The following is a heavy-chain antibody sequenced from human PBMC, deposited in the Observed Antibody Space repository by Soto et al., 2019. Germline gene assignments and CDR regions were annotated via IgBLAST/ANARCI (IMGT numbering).Heavy chain of an antibody. V-gene: IGHV3-33*01. Sequence: AGGSLRLSCAASGFTFSGYGMHWVRQAPGKGLEWVAVIWYDGSKKYYADSLRGRFTISRDNSKNTLYLQINSLRTDDTAVYYCARDVHAFDIWGQGTMVTVSS. J-gene: IGHJ3*02. CDR1: GFTFSGYG. CDR3: ARDVHAFDI. CDR2: IWYDGSKK.